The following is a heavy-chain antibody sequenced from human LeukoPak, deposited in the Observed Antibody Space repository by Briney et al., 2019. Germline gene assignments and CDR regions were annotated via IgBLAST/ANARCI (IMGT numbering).Heavy chain of an antibody. Sequence: PGGSLRLSCAASGFTFSSYAMSWVRQAPGKGLEWVSAISGSGGSTYYADSVKGRFTISRDNSKSTLYLQMNSLRAEDTAVYYCAKGSWYQLLSGDYWGQGTLVTVSS. J-gene: IGHJ4*02. CDR1: GFTFSSYA. V-gene: IGHV3-23*01. CDR3: AKGSWYQLLSGDY. D-gene: IGHD2-2*01. CDR2: ISGSGGST.